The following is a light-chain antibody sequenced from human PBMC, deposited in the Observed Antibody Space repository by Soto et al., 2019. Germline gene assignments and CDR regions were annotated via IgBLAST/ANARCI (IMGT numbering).Light chain of an antibody. V-gene: IGLV2-14*03. Sequence: QSVLKQPVSVSGSPGQSITISCTGTSSDVGGYNYVSWYQHHPGKAPKLIIYDVTTRPSGVSNPFSGSKSGNTASLTIFGLQPEDEADYYCSSYTTSNTRQIAFGPGTKVTVL. CDR3: SSYTTSNTRQIA. J-gene: IGLJ1*01. CDR2: DVT. CDR1: SSDVGGYNY.